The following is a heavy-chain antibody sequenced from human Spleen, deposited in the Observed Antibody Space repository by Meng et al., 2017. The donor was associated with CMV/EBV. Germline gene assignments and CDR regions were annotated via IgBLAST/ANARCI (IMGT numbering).Heavy chain of an antibody. CDR2: ISWNSGSI. Sequence: GGSLRLSCAASGFTFDDYAMHWVRKAPGKGLQWVSGISWNSGSIGYADSVKGRFTISRDNAKNFLYLQMNSLRPEDTALYYCAKDRGGSSFYYGMDVWGHGTTVTVSS. V-gene: IGHV3-9*01. J-gene: IGHJ6*02. CDR3: AKDRGGSSFYYGMDV. D-gene: IGHD3-16*02. CDR1: GFTFDDYA.